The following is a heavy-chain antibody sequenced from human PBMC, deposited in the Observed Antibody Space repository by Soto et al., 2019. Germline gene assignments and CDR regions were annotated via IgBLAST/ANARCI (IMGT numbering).Heavy chain of an antibody. Sequence: EVQLVESGGGLVQPGGSLRLSCAASGFTVSSKYMSWVRQAPGKGLEWGSLIQIGGPTYYADSVKGRFTISSDTSENTFPLQMDRLRAEDTAVYYCARDDVLCDGGRCSGVPLDVWGKGNKVTVSS. CDR2: IQIGGPT. D-gene: IGHD2-15*01. CDR3: ARDDVLCDGGRCSGVPLDV. CDR1: GFTVSSKY. J-gene: IGHJ6*04. V-gene: IGHV3-66*01.